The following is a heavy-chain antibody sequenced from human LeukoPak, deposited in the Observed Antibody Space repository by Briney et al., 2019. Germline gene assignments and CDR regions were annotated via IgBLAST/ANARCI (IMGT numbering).Heavy chain of an antibody. CDR1: GGSISSSSYY. V-gene: IGHV4-39*01. CDR3: ERHSLRGYSYARPFDY. CDR2: IYYSGST. Sequence: SETLSLTCTVSGGSISSSSYYWGWIRQPPGRGLEWIGSIYYSGSTYYNPSLKSRVTISVDTSKNQFSLKLSSVTAADTAVYYCERHSLRGYSYARPFDYWGQGTLVTVSS. D-gene: IGHD5-18*01. J-gene: IGHJ4*02.